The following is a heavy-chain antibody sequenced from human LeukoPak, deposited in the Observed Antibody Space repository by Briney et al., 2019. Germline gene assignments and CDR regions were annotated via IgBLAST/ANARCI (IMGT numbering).Heavy chain of an antibody. J-gene: IGHJ4*02. D-gene: IGHD5-12*01. V-gene: IGHV3-13*01. Sequence: GGSLRLSCAASGSTFSSYDMHWVRQATGKGLEWVSAIGTAGDTYYPGSVKGRFTISRENAKNSLYLQMNSLRAGDTAVYYCARGLGGYDVLQSDYWGQGTLIIVSS. CDR2: IGTAGDT. CDR3: ARGLGGYDVLQSDY. CDR1: GSTFSSYD.